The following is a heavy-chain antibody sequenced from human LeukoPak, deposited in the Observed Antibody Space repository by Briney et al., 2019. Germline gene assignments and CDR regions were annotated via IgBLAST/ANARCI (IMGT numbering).Heavy chain of an antibody. CDR3: AKAVVVVVAATSDY. V-gene: IGHV3-23*01. Sequence: GGSLRLSCAASGFTFSSYAMSWVRQAPGKGLEWVSAISGSGGSTYYADSVKGRFTISRDNSKNTLYLQMNSLRAEDTAVYYCAKAVVVVVAATSDYWGQGTLVTVSS. J-gene: IGHJ4*02. CDR1: GFTFSSYA. D-gene: IGHD2-15*01. CDR2: ISGSGGST.